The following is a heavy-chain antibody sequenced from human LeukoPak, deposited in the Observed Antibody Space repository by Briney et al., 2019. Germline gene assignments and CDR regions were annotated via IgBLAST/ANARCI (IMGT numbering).Heavy chain of an antibody. J-gene: IGHJ4*02. CDR3: ASHYGDYRYYLDY. CDR2: IYYSGST. D-gene: IGHD4-17*01. Sequence: SETLSLTCTVSGGSISSSSYYWGWIRQPPGKGLEWIGSIYYSGSTYYNPSLKSRVTISVDTSKNQFSLKLSSVTAADTAVYYCASHYGDYRYYLDYWGQGTLVTVSS. CDR1: GGSISSSSYY. V-gene: IGHV4-39*01.